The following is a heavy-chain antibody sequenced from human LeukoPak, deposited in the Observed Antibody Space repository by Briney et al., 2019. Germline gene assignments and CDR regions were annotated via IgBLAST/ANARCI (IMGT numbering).Heavy chain of an antibody. Sequence: GGSLRLSCVASGFTFSSYWMHWVRQAPGKGLVWVSRINTDGSGTTYADSVKGRFTISRDIAKNTLYLQLNSLRAEDTALYYCARGGYYGSGNYFDYWGQGTLVPVSS. CDR3: ARGGYYGSGNYFDY. CDR1: GFTFSSYW. J-gene: IGHJ4*02. CDR2: INTDGSGT. V-gene: IGHV3-74*01. D-gene: IGHD3-10*01.